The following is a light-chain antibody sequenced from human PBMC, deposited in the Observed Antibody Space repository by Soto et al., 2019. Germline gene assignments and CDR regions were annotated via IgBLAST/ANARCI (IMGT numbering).Light chain of an antibody. J-gene: IGKJ5*01. CDR3: QQSYSTPIT. CDR2: GAS. V-gene: IGKV1-39*01. CDR1: QSIGTN. Sequence: DIQMTQSPSSLSVSARDRVTITCRATQSIGTNINWYQQKPGKAPKLLIYGASSLQSGVPSRFSGSGSGTDFTLTISSLQVEDFATYYCQQSYSTPITFGQGTRLDIK.